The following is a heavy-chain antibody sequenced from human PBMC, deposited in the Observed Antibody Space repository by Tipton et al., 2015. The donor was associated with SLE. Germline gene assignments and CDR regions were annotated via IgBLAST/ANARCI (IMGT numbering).Heavy chain of an antibody. CDR2: IYSSGST. CDR3: ARLTVTPHWYFDL. D-gene: IGHD2-21*02. V-gene: IGHV4-59*08. J-gene: IGHJ2*01. Sequence: TLSLTCTVSGGSISSHYWSWIRQPPGKGLEWIGYIYSSGSTNYNPSLKSRVTISVDTSKNQFSLDLSSVTAADTAVYYCARLTVTPHWYFDLWGRGTPVTVSS. CDR1: GGSISSHY.